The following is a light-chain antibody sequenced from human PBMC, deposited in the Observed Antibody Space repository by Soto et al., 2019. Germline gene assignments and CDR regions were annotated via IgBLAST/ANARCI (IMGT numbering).Light chain of an antibody. J-gene: IGKJ4*01. CDR2: NAS. Sequence: EIVLTQSPATMSLSPGERATLSCRASQTVGSYLAWYQQKPGQAPRLLIYNASNRATGIPARFGGSGSGTDFTLTISSLETEDFAVYYCQQHSNWPLTFGGGTKVEIK. V-gene: IGKV3-11*01. CDR3: QQHSNWPLT. CDR1: QTVGSY.